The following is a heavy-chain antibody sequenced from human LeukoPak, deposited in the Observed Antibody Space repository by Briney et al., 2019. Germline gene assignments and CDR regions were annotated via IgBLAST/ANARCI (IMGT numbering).Heavy chain of an antibody. CDR2: MNPNSGNT. CDR1: GYTFTSYG. V-gene: IGHV1-8*01. Sequence: ASVKVSCKASGYTFTSYGINWVRQATGQGLEWMGWMNPNSGNTGYAQKFQGRVTMTRNTSISTAYMELSSLRSEDTAVYYCARGSVSGVRHRRYYYYYMDVWGKGTTVTISS. J-gene: IGHJ6*03. CDR3: ARGSVSGVRHRRYYYYYMDV. D-gene: IGHD3-10*01.